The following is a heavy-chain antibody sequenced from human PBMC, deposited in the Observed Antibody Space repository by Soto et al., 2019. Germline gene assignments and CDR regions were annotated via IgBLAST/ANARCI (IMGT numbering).Heavy chain of an antibody. CDR1: GGTFTTYA. V-gene: IGHV1-69*12. CDR2: IIPIFGTA. D-gene: IGHD3-10*01. CDR3: ARTRRAGPPGDYFDY. Sequence: QVQLVQSGAEVKKPGSSVKVSCKASGGTFTTYAISWVRQAPGQGLEWMGGIIPIFGTANYGQKFQGRVTITADESTSTAYMDLSSLRSEDTAVYYCARTRRAGPPGDYFDYWGQGTLVTVSS. J-gene: IGHJ4*02.